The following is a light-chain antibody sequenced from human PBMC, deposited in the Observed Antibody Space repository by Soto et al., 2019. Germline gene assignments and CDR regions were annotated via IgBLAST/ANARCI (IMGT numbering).Light chain of an antibody. CDR3: QQYNTYPLT. V-gene: IGKV1-5*03. CDR1: QTISSW. J-gene: IGKJ5*01. Sequence: DIQMTQSPSTLSASVGDRVTITCRASQTISSWLAWYQQKPGKAPKLLIYKASNLEGGVPSRFSGSGSGTEFNITISSLQPDDFATYYCQQYNTYPLTFGGGTRLEI. CDR2: KAS.